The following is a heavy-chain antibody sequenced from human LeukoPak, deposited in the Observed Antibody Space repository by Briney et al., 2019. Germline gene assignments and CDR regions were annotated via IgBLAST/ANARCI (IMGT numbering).Heavy chain of an antibody. V-gene: IGHV1-8*01. D-gene: IGHD3-22*01. CDR1: GYTFTSYD. CDR3: ALDSSGYYRHDY. CDR2: MNPNSGNT. Sequence: GASVKVSCKASGYTFTSYDINWVRQATGQGLEWMGWMNPNSGNTGYAQKFQGRVTMTRNTSISTAHMELSSLRSEDTAVYYCALDSSGYYRHDYWGQGTLVTVSS. J-gene: IGHJ4*02.